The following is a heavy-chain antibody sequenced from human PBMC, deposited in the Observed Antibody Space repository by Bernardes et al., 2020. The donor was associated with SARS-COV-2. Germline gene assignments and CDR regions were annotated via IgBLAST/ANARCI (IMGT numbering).Heavy chain of an antibody. Sequence: GGSLRLSCAASGFTFSDYSINWVRQTPGRGLEWVASISSTGSYIYYADSVKGRFSASRDNAKDSLYLQMNSLRAEDTGVYYCARDLARGTPFYFDQWGQGTLVTVSS. V-gene: IGHV3-21*01. CDR2: ISSTGSYI. J-gene: IGHJ4*02. D-gene: IGHD3-10*01. CDR1: GFTFSDYS. CDR3: ARDLARGTPFYFDQ.